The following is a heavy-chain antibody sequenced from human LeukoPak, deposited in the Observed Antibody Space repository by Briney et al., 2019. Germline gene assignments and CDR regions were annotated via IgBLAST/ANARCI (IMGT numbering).Heavy chain of an antibody. V-gene: IGHV4-59*11. CDR2: IYYNGII. Sequence: SETLCLTCIVSGDSITNHYWSLIRRPPGKGLEWIGYIYYNGIINYNPSLKSRVTISVDTSRNQFSMKLNSVTAADTAVYYCAGSGGLANTGAVFDYWGQGTLVTVSS. D-gene: IGHD3-10*01. J-gene: IGHJ4*02. CDR3: AGSGGLANTGAVFDY. CDR1: GDSITNHY.